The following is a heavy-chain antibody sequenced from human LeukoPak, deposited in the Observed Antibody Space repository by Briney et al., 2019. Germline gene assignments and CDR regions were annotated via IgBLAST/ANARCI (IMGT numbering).Heavy chain of an antibody. J-gene: IGHJ4*02. CDR1: GFTFSSYA. CDR3: AREKGSGSYYTDY. D-gene: IGHD3-10*01. V-gene: IGHV3-21*01. CDR2: ISSSSSSYI. Sequence: GGSLRLSCAASGFTFSSYAMHWVRQAPGKGLEWVSSISSSSSSYIYYADSVKGRFTISRDNAKNSLYLQMNSLRAEDTAVYYCAREKGSGSYYTDYWGQGTLVTVSS.